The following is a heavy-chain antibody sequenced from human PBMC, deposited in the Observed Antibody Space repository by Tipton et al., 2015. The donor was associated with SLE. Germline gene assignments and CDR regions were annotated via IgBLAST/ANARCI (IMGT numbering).Heavy chain of an antibody. CDR2: ISWNSGNI. Sequence: SLRLSCAASGFTFDDYAMHWVRQAPGKGLEWVSSISWNSGNIGYADSVKGRFTISRDNAKNSLYLQMNTLRPEDAAFYYCAKSTDSSAWYEYFDYWGQGAQVTVSS. V-gene: IGHV3-9*01. CDR1: GFTFDDYA. CDR3: AKSTDSSAWYEYFDY. J-gene: IGHJ4*02. D-gene: IGHD6-13*01.